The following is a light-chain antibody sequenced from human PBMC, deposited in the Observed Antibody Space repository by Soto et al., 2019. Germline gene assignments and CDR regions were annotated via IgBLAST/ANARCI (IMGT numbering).Light chain of an antibody. Sequence: QSVLTQPPSVSVAPGQRVTISCTGSSSNIGAGYDVHWYQQLPGTTPKLLIYGNSNRPSGVPDRFSGSKYGTSASLAITGLQAEDEADYYCQSYDSSLSGYVFGTGTKVTVL. CDR2: GNS. CDR3: QSYDSSLSGYV. CDR1: SSNIGAGYD. V-gene: IGLV1-40*01. J-gene: IGLJ1*01.